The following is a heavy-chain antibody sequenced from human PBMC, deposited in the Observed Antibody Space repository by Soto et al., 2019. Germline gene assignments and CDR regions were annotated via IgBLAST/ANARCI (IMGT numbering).Heavy chain of an antibody. CDR3: ARLYGLDAFDI. J-gene: IGHJ3*02. CDR1: SASISSSSYY. V-gene: IGHV4-39*01. D-gene: IGHD3-16*02. Sequence: PSETLSLTCTVSSASISSSSYYWGWIRQPPGKGLEWIGSIYYSGSTYYNPSLKSRVTISVDTSKNQFSLKLSSVTAADTAVYYCARLYGLDAFDIWGQGTMVTVSS. CDR2: IYYSGST.